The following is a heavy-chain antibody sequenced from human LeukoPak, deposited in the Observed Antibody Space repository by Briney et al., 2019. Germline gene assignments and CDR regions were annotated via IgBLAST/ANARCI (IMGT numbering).Heavy chain of an antibody. D-gene: IGHD3-22*01. J-gene: IGHJ3*02. V-gene: IGHV6-1*01. CDR1: GDSVSSNSAA. CDR3: ARDKGGYYLSETDAFDI. CDR2: TYYRSKWYN. Sequence: SQTLSLTCAISGDSVSSNSAAWNWIRQSPSRGLEWLGRTYYRSKWYNDYAVSVKSRITINPDTSKNQFSLKLSSVTAADTAVYYCARDKGGYYLSETDAFDIWGQGTMVTVSS.